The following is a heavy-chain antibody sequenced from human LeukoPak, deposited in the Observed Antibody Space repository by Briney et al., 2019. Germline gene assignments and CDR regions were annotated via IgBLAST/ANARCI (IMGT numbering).Heavy chain of an antibody. J-gene: IGHJ4*02. CDR1: GYTFSIYY. V-gene: IGHV1-46*01. CDR3: ARVANDSSGYYPIDS. Sequence: ASVTVSCKASGYTFSIYYIHWVRQAPGQGLEWMGIINPSGGSTSYAQKFQGRLTMTRDTSTSTVYMELSSLRSEDTAIYYCARVANDSSGYYPIDSWGQGALVTVSS. CDR2: INPSGGST. D-gene: IGHD3-22*01.